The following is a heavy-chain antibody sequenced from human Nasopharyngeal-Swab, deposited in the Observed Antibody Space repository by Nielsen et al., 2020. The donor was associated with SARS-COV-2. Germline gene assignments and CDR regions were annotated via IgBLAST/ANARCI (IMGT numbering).Heavy chain of an antibody. J-gene: IGHJ3*02. Sequence: GGSLRLSCTASGFTFGDYAMSWVRQAPGKGLEWVGFIRSKAYGGTTEYAASVKGRFTISRDDSKSIAYLQMNSLKTEDTAVYYCTFDSSGYCPHDAFDIWGQGTMVTVSS. CDR1: GFTFGDYA. CDR2: IRSKAYGGTT. CDR3: TFDSSGYCPHDAFDI. D-gene: IGHD3-22*01. V-gene: IGHV3-49*04.